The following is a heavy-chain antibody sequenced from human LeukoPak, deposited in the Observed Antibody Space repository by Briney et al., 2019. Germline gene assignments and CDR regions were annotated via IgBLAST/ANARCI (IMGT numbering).Heavy chain of an antibody. D-gene: IGHD2-2*01. CDR1: GYTFTSYG. V-gene: IGHV1-18*01. CDR2: ISAYNGNT. J-gene: IGHJ4*02. CDR3: SLGYCSSTSCYVFDY. Sequence: ASVKVSCKASGYTFTSYGISWVRQAPRQGLEWMGWISAYNGNTNYAQKLQGRVTMTTDTSTSTAYMELRSLRSDDTAVYYCSLGYCSSTSCYVFDYWGQGTLVTVSS.